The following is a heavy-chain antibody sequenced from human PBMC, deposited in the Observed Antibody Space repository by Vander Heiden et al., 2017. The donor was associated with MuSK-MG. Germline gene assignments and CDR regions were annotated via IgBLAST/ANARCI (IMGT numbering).Heavy chain of an antibody. CDR1: GHRFPSYW. CDR2: TYPGDSDT. V-gene: IGHV5-51*01. CDR3: ARTIGNWGWYFDL. J-gene: IGHJ2*01. D-gene: IGHD7-27*01. Sequence: EVQLLQPGAEAKKPGESLQISCTGSGHRFPSYWSGRVRQMPGKGREWMGITYPGDSDTRYSPSFQGQVTISADKSISTAYLQWSSLKASDTAMYYCARTIGNWGWYFDLWGRGTLVTVSS.